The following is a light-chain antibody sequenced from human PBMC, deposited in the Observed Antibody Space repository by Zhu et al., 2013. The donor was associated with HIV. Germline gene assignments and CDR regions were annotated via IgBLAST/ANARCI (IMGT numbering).Light chain of an antibody. CDR1: QNIGDS. CDR3: QQYYAWPPLT. J-gene: IGKJ4*01. V-gene: IGKV1-5*01. Sequence: IQMTQSPSTLSASVGDRVTITCRASQNIGDSVAWYQQKPGKAPNVLIYSASSLISGVPSRFSGSGSATEFTLTVSSLQSEDFAIYYCQQYYAWPPLTFGGGPKVETK. CDR2: SAS.